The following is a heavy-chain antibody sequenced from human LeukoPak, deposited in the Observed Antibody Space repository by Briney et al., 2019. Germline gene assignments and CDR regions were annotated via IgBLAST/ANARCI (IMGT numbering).Heavy chain of an antibody. D-gene: IGHD4-23*01. CDR3: ARYGGTTNWFDP. Sequence: AGGSLRLSCAASGFTFSSYAMSWVRQAPGKGLEWISAISGSGGSTYYADSVKGRFTISRDNAKNSLYLQMNSLRAEDTAVYYCARYGGTTNWFDPWGQGTLVTVSS. V-gene: IGHV3-23*01. CDR1: GFTFSSYA. CDR2: ISGSGGST. J-gene: IGHJ5*02.